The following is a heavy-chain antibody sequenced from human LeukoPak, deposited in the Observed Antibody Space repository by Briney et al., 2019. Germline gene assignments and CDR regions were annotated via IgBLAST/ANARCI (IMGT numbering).Heavy chain of an antibody. J-gene: IGHJ4*02. D-gene: IGHD6-19*01. V-gene: IGHV3-23*01. CDR1: GFTFNTYA. CDR2: ICGSGGCT. CDR3: AKDGPVAGTGSYFDY. Sequence: GGSLRLSCAASGFTFNTYAIYWVRQAPGKGLEWVSGICGSGGCTYYADSMKGRFTISRDNSKNTLFLQMNSLRAEDTPVYYCAKDGPVAGTGSYFDYWGQGTLVTVSS.